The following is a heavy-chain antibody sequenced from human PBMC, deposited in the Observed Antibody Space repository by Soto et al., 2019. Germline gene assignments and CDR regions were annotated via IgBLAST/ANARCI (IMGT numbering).Heavy chain of an antibody. CDR1: GGSVSSGGYY. CDR3: ARRDDFWSGYRY. Sequence: TLSLPCTVSGGSVSSGGYYWSWIRQHPGKGLEWIGYIYYSGSTYYNPSLKSRVTISVDTSKNQFSLKLSSLTAADTAVYYCARRDDFWSGYRYWGQGTLVTVSS. D-gene: IGHD3-3*01. V-gene: IGHV4-31*03. CDR2: IYYSGST. J-gene: IGHJ4*02.